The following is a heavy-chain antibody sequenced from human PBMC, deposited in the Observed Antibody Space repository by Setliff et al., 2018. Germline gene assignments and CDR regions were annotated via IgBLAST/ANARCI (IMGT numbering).Heavy chain of an antibody. D-gene: IGHD1-26*01. CDR1: GGSITSGRYY. CDR2: IYYSENT. J-gene: IGHJ4*02. V-gene: IGHV4-39*01. CDR3: ARHPSSGRYYGGSIFYFDE. Sequence: SETLSLTCTVSGGSITSGRYYWGWIRQPPGQGLEWIASIYYSENTYYNPSLKSRGTISVDTSKNQFSLKLSFVTAADTAVYYCARHPSSGRYYGGSIFYFDEWGPGILVTVSS.